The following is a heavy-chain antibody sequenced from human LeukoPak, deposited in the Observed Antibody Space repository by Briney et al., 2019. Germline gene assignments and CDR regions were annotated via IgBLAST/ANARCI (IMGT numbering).Heavy chain of an antibody. CDR2: IIPIFGTA. J-gene: IGHJ4*02. V-gene: IGHV1-69*05. CDR1: GGTFSSYA. Sequence: SVKVSCKASGGTFSSYATSWVRPAPGQALERLGRIIPIFGTANYAQKFQGRVTITTDESTSTAYMELSSLRSEDTAVYYCARGKYSSSWYWVYWGQGTLVTVSS. D-gene: IGHD6-13*01. CDR3: ARGKYSSSWYWVY.